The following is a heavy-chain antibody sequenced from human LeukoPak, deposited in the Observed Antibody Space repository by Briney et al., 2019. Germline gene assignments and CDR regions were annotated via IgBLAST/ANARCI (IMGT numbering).Heavy chain of an antibody. D-gene: IGHD2-8*01. Sequence: SETLSLTCTVSGGSISSGGYYWSWIRQHPGKGLEWIGYIYYSGSTYYNPSLKSRVTISVDTSKNQFSLKLSSVTAADTAVYYCARGRMVYAIVGYWGQGTLVTVSS. CDR3: ARGRMVYAIVGY. V-gene: IGHV4-31*03. CDR2: IYYSGST. J-gene: IGHJ4*02. CDR1: GGSISSGGYY.